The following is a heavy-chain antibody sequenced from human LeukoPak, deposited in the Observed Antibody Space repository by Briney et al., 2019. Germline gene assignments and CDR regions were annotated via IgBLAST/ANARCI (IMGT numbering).Heavy chain of an antibody. CDR1: GFTFSDYY. Sequence: GGSLRLSCAASGFTFSDYYMSWIRQAPGKGLEWVSYISSSGSTIYYADSVKGRFTISRDNAKNSLYLQMNSLRAEDTAVYYCARDPYSGYDLYYYYYYMDVWGKGTTVTISS. CDR3: ARDPYSGYDLYYYYYYMDV. J-gene: IGHJ6*03. D-gene: IGHD5-12*01. CDR2: ISSSGSTI. V-gene: IGHV3-11*01.